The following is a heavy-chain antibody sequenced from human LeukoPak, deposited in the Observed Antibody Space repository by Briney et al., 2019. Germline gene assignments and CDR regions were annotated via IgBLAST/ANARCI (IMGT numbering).Heavy chain of an antibody. CDR1: GFTFSSYA. V-gene: IGHV3-23*01. J-gene: IGHJ4*02. D-gene: IGHD2-21*02. CDR2: VSGSGGST. CDR3: AKDASDCPTRGVCYFDY. Sequence: GGSLRLSCAASGFTFSSYAMNWVRQAPGKGLEWVSAVSGSGGSTYYSDSVKGRFTISRDNSKNTLYLQMSSLRAEDTAVYYCAKDASDCPTRGVCYFDYWGQGTLVPVSS.